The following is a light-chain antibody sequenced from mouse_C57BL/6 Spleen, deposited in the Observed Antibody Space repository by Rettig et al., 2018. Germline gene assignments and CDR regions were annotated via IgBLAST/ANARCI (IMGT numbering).Light chain of an antibody. CDR2: YAS. V-gene: IGKV5-48*01. CDR1: QSIGTS. CDR3: QQSNSWPMYT. J-gene: IGKJ2*01. Sequence: DILLTQSPAILSVSPGERVSFSCRASQSIGTSIHWYQQRTNGSPRLLIKYASESISGIPSRFSGSGSGTDFTLSINSVESEDIADYYCQQSNSWPMYTFGGGTKL.